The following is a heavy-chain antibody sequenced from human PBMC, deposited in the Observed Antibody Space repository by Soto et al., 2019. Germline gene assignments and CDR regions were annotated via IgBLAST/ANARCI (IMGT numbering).Heavy chain of an antibody. CDR2: IIPIFGTA. V-gene: IGHV1-69*01. CDR1: GGTFSSYA. J-gene: IGHJ5*02. CDR3: ARAVGNYGSGSVPGNWFDP. D-gene: IGHD3-10*01. Sequence: QVQLVQSGAEVKKPGSSVKVSCKASGGTFSSYAISWVRQAPGQGLEWMGGIIPIFGTANYAQKFQGRVTITADESTSTAYMELSSLRSEDTAVYYCARAVGNYGSGSVPGNWFDPWGQGTLVTVSS.